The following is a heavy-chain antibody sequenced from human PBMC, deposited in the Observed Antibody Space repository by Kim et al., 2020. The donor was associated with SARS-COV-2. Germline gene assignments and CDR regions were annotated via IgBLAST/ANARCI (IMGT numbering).Heavy chain of an antibody. CDR1: GGTFSSYA. J-gene: IGHJ3*02. CDR3: ANEGGRPPENAFDI. CDR2: IIPIFGTA. Sequence: SVKVSCKASGGTFSSYAISWVRQAPGQGLEWMGGIIPIFGTANYAQKFQGRVTITADESTSTAYMELSSLRSEDTAVYYCANEGGRPPENAFDIWGQGTMVTVSS. D-gene: IGHD1-26*01. V-gene: IGHV1-69*13.